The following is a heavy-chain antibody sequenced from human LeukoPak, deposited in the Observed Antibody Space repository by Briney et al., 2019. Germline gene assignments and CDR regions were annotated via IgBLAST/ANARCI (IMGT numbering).Heavy chain of an antibody. J-gene: IGHJ6*02. CDR3: ARVPWRYDFWKNGMDV. D-gene: IGHD3-3*01. CDR2: INHSGST. Sequence: PSETLSLTCAVYGGSFSGYYWSWIRQPPGKGLEWIGEINHSGSTNYNPSLKSRVTISVDTSKNQFSLKLSSVTAADTAVYYCARVPWRYDFWKNGMDVWGQGTTVTVSS. V-gene: IGHV4-34*01. CDR1: GGSFSGYY.